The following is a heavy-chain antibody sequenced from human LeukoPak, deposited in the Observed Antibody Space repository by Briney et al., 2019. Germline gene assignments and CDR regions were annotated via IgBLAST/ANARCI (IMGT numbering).Heavy chain of an antibody. D-gene: IGHD6-6*01. CDR3: AKSSSSSIYYYYMDV. V-gene: IGHV3-23*01. CDR2: ISGSGGST. Sequence: PGGSLRLSCAASGFTFSSYAMSWVRQAPGKGLEWVSAISGSGGSTYYADSVKGRFTISRDNSKNTLYLQMNSLRAEDTAVYYCAKSSSSSIYYYYMDVWGKGTTVTVSS. J-gene: IGHJ6*03. CDR1: GFTFSSYA.